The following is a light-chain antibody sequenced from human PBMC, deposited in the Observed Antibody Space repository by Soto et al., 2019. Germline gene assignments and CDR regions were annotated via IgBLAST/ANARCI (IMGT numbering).Light chain of an antibody. V-gene: IGKV1-5*01. CDR3: QQFKSYPLT. CDR2: DAS. J-gene: IGKJ4*01. Sequence: DIQMTQSPSTLSASVGDRVTITCRASQSISSWLAWYQQKPGKAPKLLIYDASSLESGVPSRFSGSGSGTEFSLTITNLQPEDSATYYCQQFKSYPLTFGGGTKVDIK. CDR1: QSISSW.